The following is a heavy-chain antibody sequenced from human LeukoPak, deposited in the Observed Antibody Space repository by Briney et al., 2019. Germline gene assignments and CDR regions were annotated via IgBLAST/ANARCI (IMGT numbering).Heavy chain of an antibody. Sequence: GGSLRLSCAASGFTFDDYGMSWVRQAPGKGLEWVSTISGVGRSTYYADSVKGRFTISRDNSKNTLYLQMNSLRAEDTAVYYCAKGLWYYYDSSGYVDYWGQGTLVTVSS. D-gene: IGHD3-22*01. CDR3: AKGLWYYYDSSGYVDY. CDR1: GFTFDDYG. V-gene: IGHV3-23*01. CDR2: ISGVGRST. J-gene: IGHJ4*02.